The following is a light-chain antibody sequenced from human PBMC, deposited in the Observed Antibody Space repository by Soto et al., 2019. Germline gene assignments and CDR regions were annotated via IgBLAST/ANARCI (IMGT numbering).Light chain of an antibody. CDR1: QSVSRN. Sequence: EIVMTQSPATLSVSPVGIDTLSCRASQSVSRNLAWYQQKPGQAPRLLLYGASTRATGIPARFSGSGSGTDFTLTISSLQSEDSAVYYCQQYNNWPPPFGQGTRLEIK. J-gene: IGKJ5*01. V-gene: IGKV3-15*01. CDR3: QQYNNWPPP. CDR2: GAS.